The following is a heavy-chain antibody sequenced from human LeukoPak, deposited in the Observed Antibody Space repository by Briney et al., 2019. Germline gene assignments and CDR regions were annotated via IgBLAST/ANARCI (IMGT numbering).Heavy chain of an antibody. CDR1: GFSLTTSGVG. Sequence: SGPTLVNPTQTLTLTCTFSGFSLTTSGVGVGWIRQPPGKALEWLAVIYWDNDKRYSPSLKSRLTITKDTTKNQVGRTLANMDXXXXXTXXCAXRXYRXGSWDFGDFDYWGQGTLVTVSS. CDR3: AXRXYRXGSWDFGDFDY. D-gene: IGHD2-15*01. V-gene: IGHV2-5*02. J-gene: IGHJ4*02. CDR2: IYWDNDK.